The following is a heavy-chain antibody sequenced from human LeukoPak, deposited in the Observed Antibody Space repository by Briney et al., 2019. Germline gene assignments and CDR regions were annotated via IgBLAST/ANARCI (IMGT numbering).Heavy chain of an antibody. D-gene: IGHD4-17*01. V-gene: IGHV4-4*07. J-gene: IGHJ4*02. CDR2: IYTSGST. CDR3: ARVPTVTFFDY. CDR1: GDSINNYY. Sequence: PSETLSLTCTVSGDSINNYYWSWIRQPAGKGLEWIGRIYTSGSTNYSPSLKSRVTMSVDTSKNQFSLKLSSVTAADTAVYYCARVPTVTFFDYWGQGTLVTVSS.